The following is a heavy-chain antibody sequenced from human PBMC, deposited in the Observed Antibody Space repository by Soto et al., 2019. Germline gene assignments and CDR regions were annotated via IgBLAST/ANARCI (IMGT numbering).Heavy chain of an antibody. J-gene: IGHJ6*01. CDR2: IYSGGVT. V-gene: IGHV3-53*01. CDR1: GFTVKNYQ. Sequence: EVQLVESGGGLIQPGGSLRLSCAASGFTVKNYQMNWVRQAPGKGLEWVSVIYSGGVTYYPDSVKGRFTIIRDTSKNTVYLQMNSLRADDTAMYYCARDPSTTGYYGLDVW. CDR3: ARDPSTTGYYGLDV.